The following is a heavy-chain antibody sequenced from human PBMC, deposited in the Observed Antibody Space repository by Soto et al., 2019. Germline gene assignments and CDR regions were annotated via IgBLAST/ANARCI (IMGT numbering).Heavy chain of an antibody. CDR3: ARGYFDL. Sequence: QVQLVQSGAEVKRPGASVKVSCKASGYTFTSYFMHWVRQAPGQGLEWMGVINPSGGSTSYTQKFHDRVTMTRDTSTSTVYMELNNLRSDDTAVYYCARGYFDLWGRGTLVTVSS. V-gene: IGHV1-46*01. CDR2: INPSGGST. CDR1: GYTFTSYF. J-gene: IGHJ2*01.